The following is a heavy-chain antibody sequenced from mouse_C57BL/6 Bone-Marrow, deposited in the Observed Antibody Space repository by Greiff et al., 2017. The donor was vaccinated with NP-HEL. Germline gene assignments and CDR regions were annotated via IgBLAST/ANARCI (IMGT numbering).Heavy chain of an antibody. D-gene: IGHD1-1*02. Sequence: EVQLVESGAELVRPGASVKLSCTASGFNIKDDYMHWVKQRPEQGLEWIGWIDPENGDTEYASKFQGKATIKADTSSHTAYLQLSSLTSDDTAVYYCTTLWAFSYWGQGTLVTVSA. J-gene: IGHJ3*01. CDR2: IDPENGDT. CDR1: GFNIKDDY. V-gene: IGHV14-4*01. CDR3: TTLWAFSY.